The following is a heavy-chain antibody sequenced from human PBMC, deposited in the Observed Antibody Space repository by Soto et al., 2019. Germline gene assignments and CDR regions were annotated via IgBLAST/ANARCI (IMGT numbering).Heavy chain of an antibody. J-gene: IGHJ6*02. CDR2: ISYDGSNK. CDR1: GFTFSSYG. CDR3: AKVRYDFWSGGYYYYGMDV. Sequence: GGSLRLSCAASGFTFSSYGMHWVRQAPGKGLEWVAVISYDGSNKYYADSVKGRFTISRDNSKNTLYLQMNSLRAGDTAVYYCAKVRYDFWSGGYYYYGMDVWGQGTTVTVSS. D-gene: IGHD3-3*01. V-gene: IGHV3-30*18.